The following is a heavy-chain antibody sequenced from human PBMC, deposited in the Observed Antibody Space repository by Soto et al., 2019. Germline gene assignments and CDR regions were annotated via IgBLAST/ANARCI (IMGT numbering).Heavy chain of an antibody. D-gene: IGHD2-2*02. J-gene: IGHJ6*02. CDR3: ASGGVPAAISSAGRYYYGMDV. CDR2: IYYSGST. CDR1: GGSISSRSYY. V-gene: IGHV4-39*01. Sequence: SETLSLTCTVSGGSISSRSYYWGWIRQPPGKGLEWIGSIYYSGSTYYNPSLKSRVTISVDTSKNQFSLKLSSVTAADTAVYYCASGGVPAAISSAGRYYYGMDVWGQGTTVTVSS.